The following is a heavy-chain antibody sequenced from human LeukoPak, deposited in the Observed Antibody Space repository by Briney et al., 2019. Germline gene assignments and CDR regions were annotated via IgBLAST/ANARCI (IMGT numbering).Heavy chain of an antibody. CDR2: IYYSGST. D-gene: IGHD5-18*01. J-gene: IGHJ6*03. Sequence: SETLSLTCTVSGGSISSYYWSWIRQPPGKGLEWIVYIYYSGSTNYNPSLKSRVTISVDTSKNQFSLKLSPVTAADTAVYYCASGKRIRTQGYYYYYMDVWGKGTTVTVSS. V-gene: IGHV4-59*01. CDR3: ASGKRIRTQGYYYYYMDV. CDR1: GGSISSYY.